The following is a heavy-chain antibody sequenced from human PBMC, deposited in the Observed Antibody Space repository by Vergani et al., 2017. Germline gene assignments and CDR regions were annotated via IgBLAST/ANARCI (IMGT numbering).Heavy chain of an antibody. J-gene: IGHJ6*02. CDR2: ISAYNGNT. Sequence: QVQLVQSGAEVKKPGASVKVSCKASGYTFTSYGISWVRQAPGQGLEWMGWISAYNGNTNYAQKLQGRVTMTTDTSTSTAYMALRSLRSDDTAVYYCARDSYSSSSSYYYGMDVWGQGTTVTVSS. V-gene: IGHV1-18*04. CDR3: ARDSYSSSSSYYYGMDV. CDR1: GYTFTSYG. D-gene: IGHD6-6*01.